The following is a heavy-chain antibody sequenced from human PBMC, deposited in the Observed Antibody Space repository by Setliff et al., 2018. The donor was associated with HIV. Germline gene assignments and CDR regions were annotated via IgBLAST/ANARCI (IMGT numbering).Heavy chain of an antibody. D-gene: IGHD4-17*01. J-gene: IGHJ4*02. CDR2: IRSRPFGGTT. CDR1: GFTFGEYG. CDR3: TRDGGGDYGVYAPDY. V-gene: IGHV3-49*03. Sequence: PGGSLRLSCLGSGFTFGEYGMSWFRQAPGKGLEWVGFIRSRPFGGTTEYAASVKGRFTISRDDSKSIAYLQMNSLKSADAAVYYCTRDGGGDYGVYAPDYWGQGTLVTVSS.